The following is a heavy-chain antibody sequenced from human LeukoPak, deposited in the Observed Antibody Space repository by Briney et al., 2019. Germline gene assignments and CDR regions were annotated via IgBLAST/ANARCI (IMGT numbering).Heavy chain of an antibody. V-gene: IGHV3-23*01. J-gene: IGHJ4*02. CDR3: ANDSIVGATSGVY. CDR2: IIGSGGST. D-gene: IGHD1-26*01. Sequence: GGSLRLSCAASGFTFSSYSMSWVSQAPGKGLEWVSAIIGSGGSTYYADSVKGRLTISRDNSTNTLYLKMNSLRAEDTAVYSCANDSIVGATSGVYWGQGTLVTVSS. CDR1: GFTFSSYS.